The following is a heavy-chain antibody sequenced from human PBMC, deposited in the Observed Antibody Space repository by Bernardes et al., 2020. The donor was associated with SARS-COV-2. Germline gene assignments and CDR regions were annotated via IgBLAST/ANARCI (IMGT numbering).Heavy chain of an antibody. V-gene: IGHV3-21*01. J-gene: IGHJ6*02. CDR1: GFTFSSYS. Sequence: GGSLRLSCAASGFTFSSYSMNWVRQAPGKGLEWVSSISSSSSYIYYADSVKGRFTISRDNAKNSLYLQMNSLRAEDTAVYYCARDSFPVVVVPAATLYYYYGMDVWGQGTTVTVSS. CDR2: ISSSSSYI. CDR3: ARDSFPVVVVPAATLYYYYGMDV. D-gene: IGHD2-2*01.